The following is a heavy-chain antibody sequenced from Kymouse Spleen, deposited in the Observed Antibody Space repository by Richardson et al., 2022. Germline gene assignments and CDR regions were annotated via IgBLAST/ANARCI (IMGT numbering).Heavy chain of an antibody. CDR1: GGSFSGYY. J-gene: IGHJ2*01. D-gene: IGHD1-7*01. CDR2: INHSGST. CDR3: ARQLELRGWYFDL. Sequence: QVQLQQWGAGLLKPSETLSLTCAVYGGSFSGYYWSWIRQPPGKGLEWIGEINHSGSTNYNPSLKSRVTISVDTSKNQFSLKLSSVTAADTAVYYCARQLELRGWYFDLWGRGTLVTVSS. V-gene: IGHV4-34*01.